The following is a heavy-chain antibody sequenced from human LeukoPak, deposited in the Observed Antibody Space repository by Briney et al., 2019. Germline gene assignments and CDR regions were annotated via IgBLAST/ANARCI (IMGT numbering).Heavy chain of an antibody. Sequence: WGTLTLSCAASGCTISSYSMNWVRQPPGKGLEWVSSISSSRSYIYYADSVKGRFTISRDNAKNSLYLQMDSLRAEDTAVYYCARQIVAGDYWGQGTLVTVSS. V-gene: IGHV3-21*01. J-gene: IGHJ4*02. CDR1: GCTISSYS. CDR3: ARQIVAGDY. CDR2: ISSSRSYI. D-gene: IGHD5-12*01.